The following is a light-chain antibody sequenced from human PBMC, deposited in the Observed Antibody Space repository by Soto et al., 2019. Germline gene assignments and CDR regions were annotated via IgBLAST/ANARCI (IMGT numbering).Light chain of an antibody. Sequence: DIQMTQSPSSLSASVGDRVTITCQASQDIKNYLNWYQQKSGKAPKLLIYDASDLETGVPSRFSGSGSGTDFTFTINSLQPEDIATYYCQQYDNLPLTFRGGTKVDIK. V-gene: IGKV1-33*01. CDR3: QQYDNLPLT. J-gene: IGKJ4*01. CDR1: QDIKNY. CDR2: DAS.